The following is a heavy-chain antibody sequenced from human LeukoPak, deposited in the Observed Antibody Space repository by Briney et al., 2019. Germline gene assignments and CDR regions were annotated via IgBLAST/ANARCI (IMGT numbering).Heavy chain of an antibody. J-gene: IGHJ6*03. D-gene: IGHD5-18*01. CDR2: IIPIFGTA. CDR3: ARVSVPEVDTAMVNGYCYYYYMDV. CDR1: GSTFSSYA. V-gene: IGHV1-69*05. Sequence: GASVKVSCKASGSTFSSYAISWVRQAPGQGLEWMGGIIPIFGTANYAQKFQGRVTITTDESTSTAYMELSSLRSEDTAVYYCARVSVPEVDTAMVNGYCYYYYMDVWGKGTTVTVSS.